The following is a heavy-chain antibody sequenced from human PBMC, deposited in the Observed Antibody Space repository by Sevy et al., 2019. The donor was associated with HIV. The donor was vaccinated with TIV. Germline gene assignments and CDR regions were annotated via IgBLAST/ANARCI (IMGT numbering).Heavy chain of an antibody. D-gene: IGHD5-12*01. CDR3: ARLVADDYAFDI. Sequence: SETLSLTCAVYGGSFSGYYWSWIRQPPGKGLEWMGEINHSGSTNYNPSLKSRVTISVDTSKNQFSLKLSSVTAADTAVYYCARLVADDYAFDIWGQGKMVTVSS. J-gene: IGHJ3*02. CDR1: GGSFSGYY. V-gene: IGHV4-34*01. CDR2: INHSGST.